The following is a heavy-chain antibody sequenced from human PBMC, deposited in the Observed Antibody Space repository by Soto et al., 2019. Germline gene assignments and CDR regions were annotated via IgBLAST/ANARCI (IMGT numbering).Heavy chain of an antibody. J-gene: IGHJ6*02. CDR1: GFSLSTGGVG. Sequence: QITLKASGPTLVKPTQTLTLTCTFSGFSLSTGGVGVGWIRQPPGKAPEWLALIYWNDDKRYSPSLNSRLTITKDTSKNQVVLTMSNMDPVDTATYYCGGYNVLTGYYGYGMDVWGQGTTVTVSS. CDR3: GGYNVLTGYYGYGMDV. D-gene: IGHD3-9*01. CDR2: IYWNDDK. V-gene: IGHV2-5*01.